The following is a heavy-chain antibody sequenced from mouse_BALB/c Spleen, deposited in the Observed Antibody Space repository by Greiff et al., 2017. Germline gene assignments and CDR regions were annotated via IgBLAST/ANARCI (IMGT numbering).Heavy chain of an antibody. CDR1: GFAFSSYD. CDR2: ISSGGGST. CDR3: ARQNGNYAMDD. D-gene: IGHD2-1*01. Sequence: EVKLVESGGGLVKPGGSLKLSCAASGFAFSSYDMSWVRQTPEKRLEWVAYISSGGGSTYYPDTVKGRFTISRDNAKNTLYLQMSSLKSEDTAMYYCARQNGNYAMDDWGQGTSVTVSS. V-gene: IGHV5-12-1*01. J-gene: IGHJ4*01.